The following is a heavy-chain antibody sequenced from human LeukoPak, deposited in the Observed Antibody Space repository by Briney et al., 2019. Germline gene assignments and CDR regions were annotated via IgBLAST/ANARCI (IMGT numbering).Heavy chain of an antibody. CDR2: IYYSGST. D-gene: IGHD3-22*01. Sequence: SETLSLTCTVSGGSISSGGYYWSWIRQHPGKGLEWIGYIYYSGSTYYNPSLKSRVTISVDTSKNQFSLKLSSVTAADTAVYYCAREYYYDSSGSFDCWGQGTLVTVSS. V-gene: IGHV4-31*03. J-gene: IGHJ4*02. CDR3: AREYYYDSSGSFDC. CDR1: GGSISSGGYY.